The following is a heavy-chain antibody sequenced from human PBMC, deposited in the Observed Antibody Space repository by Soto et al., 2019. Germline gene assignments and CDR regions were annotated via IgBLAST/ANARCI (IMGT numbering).Heavy chain of an antibody. CDR1: GVSISSYY. J-gene: IGHJ4*02. D-gene: IGHD3-10*01. V-gene: IGHV4-59*01. CDR3: ARGLRSLLWFGELYHDY. CDR2: IYYSGST. Sequence: SETLSLTYTVSGVSISSYYWSWIRQPPGKGLEWIGYIYYSGSTNYNPSLKSRATISVDTSRNQFSLKLSSVTAADTAVYYCARGLRSLLWFGELYHDYWGQGTLVTVSS.